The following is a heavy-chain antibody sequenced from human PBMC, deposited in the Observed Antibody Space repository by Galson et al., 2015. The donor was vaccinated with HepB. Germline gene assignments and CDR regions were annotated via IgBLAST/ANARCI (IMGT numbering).Heavy chain of an antibody. Sequence: SLRLSCAASGFTNYWMHWVRQAPGRGLVWVSRINSDGSSTSYADSVKGRFTISRDNAKNTLDLQMNSLRDEDTAVYYCAREGRRTGEVTKAFDMWVQGTMVTVSS. J-gene: IGHJ3*02. V-gene: IGHV3-74*01. D-gene: IGHD7-27*01. CDR2: INSDGSST. CDR3: AREGRRTGEVTKAFDM. CDR1: GFTNYW.